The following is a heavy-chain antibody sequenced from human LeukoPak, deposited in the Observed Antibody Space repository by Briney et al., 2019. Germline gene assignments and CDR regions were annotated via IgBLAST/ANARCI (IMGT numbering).Heavy chain of an antibody. Sequence: GGSLRLSCAASGFTFSSYAMSWVRRAPGKGLEWVSAISGSGGSTYYADSVKGQFTISRDNSKNTLYLQMNSLRAEDTAVYYCAKGNYNDYYYYYMDVWGKGTTVTVSS. V-gene: IGHV3-23*01. CDR2: ISGSGGST. CDR1: GFTFSSYA. CDR3: AKGNYNDYYYYYMDV. D-gene: IGHD1-7*01. J-gene: IGHJ6*03.